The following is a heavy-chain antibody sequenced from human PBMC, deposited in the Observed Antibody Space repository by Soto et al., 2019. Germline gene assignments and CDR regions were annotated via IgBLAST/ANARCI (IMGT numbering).Heavy chain of an antibody. CDR2: ISYDGSNK. D-gene: IGHD2-15*01. V-gene: IGHV3-30-3*01. CDR1: GFTFSSYA. J-gene: IGHJ3*02. Sequence: QVQLVESGGGVVQPGRSLRLSCAASGFTFSSYAMHWVRQAPGKGLEWVAVISYDGSNKYYADSVKGRFTISRDNSKNTLYLQMNSLRAEDTAVYYCARDSQGYCSGGSCLGETAFDIWGQGTMVTVSS. CDR3: ARDSQGYCSGGSCLGETAFDI.